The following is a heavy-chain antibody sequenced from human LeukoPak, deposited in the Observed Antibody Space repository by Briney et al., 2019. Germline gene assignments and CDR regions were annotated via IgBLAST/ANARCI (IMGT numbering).Heavy chain of an antibody. D-gene: IGHD4-17*01. CDR3: ARAGDYGDYVGWFDP. Sequence: SETLSLTCTVSGGSISSYYWSWIRQPPGKGLEWIGYIYYSGSTNYNPSLKSRVTISVDTSKNQFFLKLSSVTAADTAVYYCARAGDYGDYVGWFDPWGQGTLVTVSS. V-gene: IGHV4-59*12. J-gene: IGHJ5*02. CDR2: IYYSGST. CDR1: GGSISSYY.